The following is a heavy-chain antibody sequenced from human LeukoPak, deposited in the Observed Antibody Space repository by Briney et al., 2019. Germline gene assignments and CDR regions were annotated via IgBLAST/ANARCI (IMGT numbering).Heavy chain of an antibody. V-gene: IGHV3-21*01. CDR2: IGSSDIYI. Sequence: GGSLRLSCAASGFTFSSYAMNWVGQAPGKGLEWVSSIGSSDIYIYYADSVKGRFTISRDNAKNSLYLQMDSLRAEDTAVYYCARSDYGGNSDDAFDIWGQGTMVTVSS. D-gene: IGHD4-23*01. CDR1: GFTFSSYA. J-gene: IGHJ3*02. CDR3: ARSDYGGNSDDAFDI.